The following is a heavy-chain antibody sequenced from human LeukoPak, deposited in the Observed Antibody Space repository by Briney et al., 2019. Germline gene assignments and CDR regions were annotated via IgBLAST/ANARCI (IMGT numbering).Heavy chain of an antibody. D-gene: IGHD1-14*01. CDR1: GFTFSSYA. CDR3: AKDASDTGYYFDY. CDR2: IIGSGVTT. Sequence: GGSLRLSCAGPGFTFSSYAMSWARQAPGKGLEWVSTIIGSGVTTYYADPVKGRFTISRDNSKNTLYLQVNSLRAEDTAVYYCAKDASDTGYYFDYWGQGTLVTVSS. V-gene: IGHV3-23*01. J-gene: IGHJ4*02.